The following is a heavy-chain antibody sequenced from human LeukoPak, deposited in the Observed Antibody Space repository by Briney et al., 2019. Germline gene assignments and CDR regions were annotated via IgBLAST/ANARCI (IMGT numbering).Heavy chain of an antibody. D-gene: IGHD3-22*01. CDR3: ARVQAYYDSSGYYYLDAFDI. J-gene: IGHJ3*02. V-gene: IGHV4-30-4*08. Sequence: SETLSLTCTVSGGSISSGDYYWSWIRQPPGKGLEWIGYIYYSGSTYYNPSLKSRVTISVDTYKNQFSLKLSSVTAADTAVYYCARVQAYYDSSGYYYLDAFDIWGQGTMVTVSS. CDR2: IYYSGST. CDR1: GGSISSGDYY.